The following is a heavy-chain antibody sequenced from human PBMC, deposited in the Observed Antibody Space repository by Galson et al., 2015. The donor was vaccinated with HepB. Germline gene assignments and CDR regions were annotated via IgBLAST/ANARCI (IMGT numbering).Heavy chain of an antibody. J-gene: IGHJ4*02. CDR2: ISPYNTNT. V-gene: IGHV1-18*01. CDR3: ARLGTAAGFLDY. CDR1: GYAFTQYG. Sequence: SVKVSCKASGYAFTQYGISWVRQAPGHGLEWMGWISPYNTNTNYAQNLQGRVTMTTDTSTTTFYMELRSLRSDDTAVYYCARLGTAAGFLDYWGQGTLVTVSS. D-gene: IGHD6-13*01.